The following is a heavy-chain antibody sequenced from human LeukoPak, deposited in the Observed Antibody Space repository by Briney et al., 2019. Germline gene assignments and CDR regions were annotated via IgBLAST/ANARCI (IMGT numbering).Heavy chain of an antibody. D-gene: IGHD2-15*01. CDR1: WFTLQEYP. Sequence: GGSLRLPLRSPWFTLQEYPMSLVRQAPGKGLEWVGFIRSKAYGGTTEYAASVKGRFTISRDDSKTIAYLQMNSLKTEDIAVYCCMRLGYCSGGSCYSEGYYFVCWGQGTLVTVSS. CDR2: IRSKAYGGTT. V-gene: IGHV3-49*02. CDR3: MRLGYCSGGSCYSEGYYFVC. J-gene: IGHJ4*02.